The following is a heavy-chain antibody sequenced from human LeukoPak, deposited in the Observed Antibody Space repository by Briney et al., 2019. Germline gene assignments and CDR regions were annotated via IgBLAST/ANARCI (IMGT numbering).Heavy chain of an antibody. CDR2: IYYSGST. V-gene: IGHV4-59*11. Sequence: PSETLSLTCTVSGGSISSHYWSWIRQPPGKGLEWIGYIYYSGSTNYNPSLKSRVPISVDTSKNQFSLKLSSVTAADTAVYYCARDSEDYFDYWGQGTLVTVSS. CDR1: GGSISSHY. J-gene: IGHJ4*02. CDR3: ARDSEDYFDY.